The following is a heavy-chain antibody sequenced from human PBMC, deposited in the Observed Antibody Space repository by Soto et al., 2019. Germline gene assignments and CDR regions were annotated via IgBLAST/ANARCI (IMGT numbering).Heavy chain of an antibody. CDR2: ISAYNGNT. V-gene: IGHV1-18*01. D-gene: IGHD3-3*01. CDR1: GYTFTSYG. J-gene: IGHJ4*02. CDR3: SRITIFGVVTAYYFDY. Sequence: QVQLVQSGAEVKKPGASVKVSCKASGYTFTSYGIRWVRQAPGQGLEWMGWISAYNGNTNYAQKLQGRVTMTTDTSTSTAYMELRSLRSDDTAVYYCSRITIFGVVTAYYFDYWGQGTLVTVSS.